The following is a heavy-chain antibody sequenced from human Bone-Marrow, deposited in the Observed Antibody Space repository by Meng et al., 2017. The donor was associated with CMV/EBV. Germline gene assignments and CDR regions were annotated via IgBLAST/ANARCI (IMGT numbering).Heavy chain of an antibody. CDR3: ARLGPHGFTELEYYGMDV. J-gene: IGHJ6*02. V-gene: IGHV1-69*02. CDR1: GGTFSRYT. CDR2: IIPAVAIA. D-gene: IGHD1-1*01. Sequence: SVKVSCKASGGTFSRYTISWVRQAPGQGLEWMGRIIPAVAIANYAQKFQGRVTITADKSTNTAYMELSSLRSEDTAVYYCARLGPHGFTELEYYGMDVWGQGTTVTVSS.